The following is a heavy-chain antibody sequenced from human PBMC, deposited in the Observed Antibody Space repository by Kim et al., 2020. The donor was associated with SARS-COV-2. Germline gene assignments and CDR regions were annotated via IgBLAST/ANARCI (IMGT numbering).Heavy chain of an antibody. CDR2: IYSGGST. CDR1: GFTVSSNY. J-gene: IGHJ6*02. Sequence: GGSLRLSCAASGFTVSSNYMSWVRQAPGKGLEWVSVIYSGGSTYYADSVKGRFTISRHNSKNTLYLQMNSLRAEDTAVYYCARAPPYCSGGSCYYYYGMYVWGQGTTVTVSS. V-gene: IGHV3-53*04. CDR3: ARAPPYCSGGSCYYYYGMYV. D-gene: IGHD2-15*01.